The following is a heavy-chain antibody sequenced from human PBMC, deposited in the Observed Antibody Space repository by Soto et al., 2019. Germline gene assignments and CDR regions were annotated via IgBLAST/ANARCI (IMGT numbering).Heavy chain of an antibody. D-gene: IGHD3-16*01. Sequence: GESLKISCKGSGYSFTSYWSGWVRQAPGRGLEWVSTLSRSGTTYYADPVKGRFTISRDNSKNTLYLQMSSLRAEDTAIYYCAREIWGGPLDYWGQGTLVTVSS. V-gene: IGHV3-23*01. CDR1: GYSFTSYW. CDR2: LSRSGTT. CDR3: AREIWGGPLDY. J-gene: IGHJ4*02.